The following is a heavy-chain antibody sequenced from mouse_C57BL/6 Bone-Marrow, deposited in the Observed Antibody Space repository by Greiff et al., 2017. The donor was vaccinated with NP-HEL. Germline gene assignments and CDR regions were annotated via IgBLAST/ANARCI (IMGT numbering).Heavy chain of an antibody. J-gene: IGHJ4*01. V-gene: IGHV2-3*01. CDR2: IWGDGST. CDR1: GFSLTSYG. CDR3: AKPEGNYPYYAMDY. Sequence: VMLVESGPGLVAPSQSLSITCTVSGFSLTSYGVSWVRQPPGKGLEWLGVIWGDGSTNYHSALISSLSISKDNSKCQVFLKLNSLQTDDTATYYCAKPEGNYPYYAMDYWGQGTSVTVSS. D-gene: IGHD2-1*01.